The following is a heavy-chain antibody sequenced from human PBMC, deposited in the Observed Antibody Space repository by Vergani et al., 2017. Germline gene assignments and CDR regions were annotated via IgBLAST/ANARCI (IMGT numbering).Heavy chain of an antibody. CDR1: GFSLSNARMG. J-gene: IGHJ6*02. Sequence: QVTLKESGPVLVKPTETLTLTCTVSGFSLSNARMGVSWIRQPPGKALEWLAHIFSNDEKSYSTSLKSRLTISKDTSKSQVVLTMTNMDPVDTATYYCAXIHVTWADFWRGHNYYYYYGMDVWGQGTTVTVSS. CDR3: AXIHVTWADFWRGHNYYYYYGMDV. V-gene: IGHV2-26*01. CDR2: IFSNDEK. D-gene: IGHD3-3*01.